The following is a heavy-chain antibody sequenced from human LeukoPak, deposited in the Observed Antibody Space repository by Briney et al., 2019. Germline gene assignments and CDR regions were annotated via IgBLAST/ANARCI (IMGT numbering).Heavy chain of an antibody. CDR3: ARAAVGYSYGYIYYGMDV. V-gene: IGHV4-59*12. Sequence: SETLSLTCTVSGGSISSYYWSWIRQPPGKGLEWIGYTYYSGSTNYNPSLKSRITISVDTSKNQFSLKLSSVTAADTAVYYCARAAVGYSYGYIYYGMDVWGQGTTVTVSS. J-gene: IGHJ6*02. CDR2: TYYSGST. D-gene: IGHD5-18*01. CDR1: GGSISSYY.